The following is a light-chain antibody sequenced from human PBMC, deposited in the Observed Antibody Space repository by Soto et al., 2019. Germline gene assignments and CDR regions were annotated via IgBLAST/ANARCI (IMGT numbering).Light chain of an antibody. CDR3: SSYTSSSTYV. J-gene: IGLJ1*01. V-gene: IGLV2-11*01. CDR1: SSDVGGYKS. CDR2: DVS. Sequence: QSALTQPRSVSGSPGQSVTVSCIGTSSDVGGYKSVSWYQQYPGKAPKLMIYDVSERPSGVPNRFSGSKSGNTASLTISGLQAEDEADYYCSSYTSSSTYVFGTGTKVTVL.